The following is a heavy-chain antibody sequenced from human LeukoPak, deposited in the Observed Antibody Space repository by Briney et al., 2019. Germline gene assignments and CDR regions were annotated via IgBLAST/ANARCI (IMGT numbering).Heavy chain of an antibody. CDR2: IYYSGST. V-gene: IGHV4-59*12. D-gene: IGHD6-19*01. CDR3: ARSWQWLPLDY. Sequence: SETLSPTCTVLGGSISSYYWSWIRQPPGKGLEWIGYIYYSGSTNYNPSLKSRVTISVDTSKNQFSLKLSSVTAADTAVYYCARSWQWLPLDYWGQGTLVTVSS. CDR1: GGSISSYY. J-gene: IGHJ4*02.